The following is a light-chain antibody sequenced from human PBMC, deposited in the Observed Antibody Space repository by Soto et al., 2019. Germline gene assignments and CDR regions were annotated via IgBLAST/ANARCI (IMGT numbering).Light chain of an antibody. Sequence: EIVLTQSPATLSLFPGERATLSCRASQSVSRDLAWYQQKPGQAPRLLIYDVSNRATGIPARFSGSGSGTDFTLTISILEPEDFAVYYCQQRSSWPSTFGQGTKLEIK. V-gene: IGKV3-11*01. J-gene: IGKJ2*01. CDR1: QSVSRD. CDR2: DVS. CDR3: QQRSSWPST.